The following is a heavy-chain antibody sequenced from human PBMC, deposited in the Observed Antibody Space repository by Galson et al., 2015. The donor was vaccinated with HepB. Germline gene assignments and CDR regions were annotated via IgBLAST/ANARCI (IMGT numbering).Heavy chain of an antibody. CDR1: GYSFTNYG. V-gene: IGHV1-18*01. Sequence: VKVSCKASGYSFTNYGVSWVRRAPGQGLEWMGWISGYSGDANYAQNLQGRVTMTTETSTNTAYLELKSLKSDDTALYYCARARYSSSPPDYWGQGTLVTVSS. D-gene: IGHD2-15*01. J-gene: IGHJ4*02. CDR2: ISGYSGDA. CDR3: ARARYSSSPPDY.